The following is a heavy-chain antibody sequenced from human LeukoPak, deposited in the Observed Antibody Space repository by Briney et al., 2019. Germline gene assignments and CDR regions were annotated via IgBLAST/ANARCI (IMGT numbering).Heavy chain of an antibody. D-gene: IGHD1-14*01. CDR3: TLLHNGY. Sequence: PGGSLRLSCVASGFTFSGSAMQWVRRTPGKGLEWVGRTRSKVNNYATAYSSSVKGRFTVSRDDSKNTTYLQMNSLKAEDTAVYYCTLLHNGYWGQGTLVTVSS. V-gene: IGHV3-73*01. J-gene: IGHJ4*02. CDR2: TRSKVNNYAT. CDR1: GFTFSGSA.